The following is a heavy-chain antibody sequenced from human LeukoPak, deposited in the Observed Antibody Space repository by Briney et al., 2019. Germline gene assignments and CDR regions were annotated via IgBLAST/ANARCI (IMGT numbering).Heavy chain of an antibody. V-gene: IGHV3-74*01. CDR1: GFTFSSYW. Sequence: PGGSLRLSCAASGFTFSSYWMHWVRQAPGKGLVWVSRINSDGSSTSYADSVKGRFTISRDNAKNTLYLQMNSLRAEDTAVHYCARGTYYYDSSPAYFDYWGQGTLVTVSS. CDR3: ARGTYYYDSSPAYFDY. J-gene: IGHJ4*02. D-gene: IGHD3-22*01. CDR2: INSDGSST.